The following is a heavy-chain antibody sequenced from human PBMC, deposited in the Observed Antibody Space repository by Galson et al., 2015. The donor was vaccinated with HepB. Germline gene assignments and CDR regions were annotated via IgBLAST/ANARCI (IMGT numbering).Heavy chain of an antibody. Sequence: SVKVSCKASGGTFSSYTISWVRQAPGQGLEWMGRIIPILGIANYAQKFQGRVTMTTDTSTSTAYMELRSLRSDDTAVYYCASSSGWYRRGDAFDIWGQGTMVTVSS. CDR1: GGTFSSYT. CDR2: IIPILGIA. V-gene: IGHV1-69*02. CDR3: ASSSGWYRRGDAFDI. J-gene: IGHJ3*02. D-gene: IGHD6-19*01.